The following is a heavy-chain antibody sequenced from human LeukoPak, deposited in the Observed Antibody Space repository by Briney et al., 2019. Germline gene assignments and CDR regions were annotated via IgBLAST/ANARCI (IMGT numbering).Heavy chain of an antibody. Sequence: ASVKVSCKASGYTFTSYGINWVRQARGQGLEWMGWISAYNGDTRYAQKFQGRVTMTTDTSTSTAYMELRSLRSDDTVVYYCARGKGASPDYWGQGTLVTISS. J-gene: IGHJ4*02. CDR2: ISAYNGDT. CDR3: ARGKGASPDY. V-gene: IGHV1-18*01. D-gene: IGHD1-26*01. CDR1: GYTFTSYG.